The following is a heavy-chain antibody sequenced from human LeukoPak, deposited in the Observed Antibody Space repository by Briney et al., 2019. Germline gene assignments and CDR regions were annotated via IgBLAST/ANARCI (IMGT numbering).Heavy chain of an antibody. J-gene: IGHJ4*02. CDR3: ARGTDGIAPSPFDY. D-gene: IGHD6-13*01. V-gene: IGHV3-21*01. CDR2: ISSSSSYL. CDR1: GFTFSSYS. Sequence: GGSLRLSRAASGFTFSSYSMHWVHQAPGRGLEWVSSISSSSSYLYYADSAKGRFPIFRNHAKNSLYLQMNRWRPQDPAVYYVARGTDGIAPSPFDYWGQGTLVTVS.